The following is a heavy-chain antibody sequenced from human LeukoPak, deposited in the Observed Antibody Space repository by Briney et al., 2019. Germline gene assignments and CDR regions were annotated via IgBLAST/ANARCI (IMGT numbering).Heavy chain of an antibody. J-gene: IGHJ5*02. CDR3: ARKGAGYGNNWFDP. CDR1: GGTFSSYA. V-gene: IGHV1-18*01. Sequence: SSVKVSCKASGGTFSSYAISWVRQAPGQGLEWMGWISAYNGNTNYAQKLQGRVTMTTDTSTSTAYMELRSLRSDDTAVYYCARKGAGYGNNWFDPWGQGTLVTVSS. CDR2: ISAYNGNT. D-gene: IGHD5-18*01.